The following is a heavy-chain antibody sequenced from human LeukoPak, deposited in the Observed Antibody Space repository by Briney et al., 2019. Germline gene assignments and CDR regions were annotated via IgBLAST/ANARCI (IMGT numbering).Heavy chain of an antibody. CDR2: IKQDGSEK. V-gene: IGHV3-7*01. D-gene: IGHD3-3*01. J-gene: IGHJ4*02. Sequence: GGSLRLSCAASGFTFSSYWMSWVRQAPGKGLEWVANIKQDGSEKYYVDSVKGRFTISRDNAKNSLYLQMNSLRAEDTAVYYCARMFPRYYDFWSGYYYYFDYWGQGTLVTVSS. CDR3: ARMFPRYYDFWSGYYYYFDY. CDR1: GFTFSSYW.